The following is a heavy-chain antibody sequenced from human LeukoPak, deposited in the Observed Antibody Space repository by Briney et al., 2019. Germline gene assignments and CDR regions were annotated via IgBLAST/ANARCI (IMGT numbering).Heavy chain of an antibody. CDR2: IIPILGIA. CDR3: ARPETRPYYDSSGYYHNDAFDI. Sequence: SVKVSCKASGGTFSSYTISWVRQAPGQGLEWMGRIIPILGIANYAQKFQGRVTITADKSTSTAYMELSSLRSEDTAVYYCARPETRPYYDSSGYYHNDAFDIWGQGTMVTVSS. J-gene: IGHJ3*02. CDR1: GGTFSSYT. V-gene: IGHV1-69*02. D-gene: IGHD3-22*01.